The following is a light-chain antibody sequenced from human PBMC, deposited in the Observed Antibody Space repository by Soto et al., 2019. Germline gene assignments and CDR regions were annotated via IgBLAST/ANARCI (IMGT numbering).Light chain of an antibody. CDR2: GAS. CDR1: QSVGSK. V-gene: IGKV3-15*01. CDR3: PQYNNWPPS. J-gene: IGKJ4*01. Sequence: DIVMTQSPATMSVSPGERATLSCRASQSVGSKLVWSQQIPGQAPRLLIYGASTRATGIPARLSGSGSGTEFTLTISSLKYADFAGYSCPQYNNWPPSFGGGTKVAIK.